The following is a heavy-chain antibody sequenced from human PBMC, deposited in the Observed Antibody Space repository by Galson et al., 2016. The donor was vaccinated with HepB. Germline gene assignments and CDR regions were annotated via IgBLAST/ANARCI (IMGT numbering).Heavy chain of an antibody. J-gene: IGHJ5*02. CDR2: IYYSGST. D-gene: IGHD2-15*01. Sequence: TLSLTCTVSGGSISSGGYYWSWIRQHPGKGLEWIGYIYYSGSTYYNPSLKSRVTISADTSKNQFSLKLSSVTAADTAVYYCASRYCSGGSCYSEYNWFDPWGQGTLVTVSS. CDR1: GGSISSGGYY. CDR3: ASRYCSGGSCYSEYNWFDP. V-gene: IGHV4-31*03.